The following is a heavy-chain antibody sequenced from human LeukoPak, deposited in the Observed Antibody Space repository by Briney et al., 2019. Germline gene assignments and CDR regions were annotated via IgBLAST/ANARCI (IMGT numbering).Heavy chain of an antibody. CDR1: GFTFSSYW. CDR3: ARDSDLIAVAN. CDR2: INSDGSST. Sequence: GALRLSCAASGFTFSSYWMHWVRQAPGKGLVWVSRINSDGSSTSYADSVKGRFTISRDNAKNTLYLQMNSLRAEDTAVYYCARDSDLIAVANWGQGTLVTVSS. J-gene: IGHJ4*02. V-gene: IGHV3-74*01. D-gene: IGHD6-19*01.